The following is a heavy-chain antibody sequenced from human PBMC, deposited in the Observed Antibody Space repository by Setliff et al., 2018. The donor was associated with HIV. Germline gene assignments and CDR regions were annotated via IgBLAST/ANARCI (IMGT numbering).Heavy chain of an antibody. CDR2: IYYSGST. J-gene: IGHJ4*02. D-gene: IGHD5-18*01. Sequence: SETLSLTCAVSGGSIHNYYWAWIRQPPGKRLEWIGYIYYSGSTNYNPSLKSRVTISVDTSKSHFSLKLSSVTAADTAVYYCARVRVEAAMVYYFDYWGQGTLVTVSS. CDR3: ARVRVEAAMVYYFDY. V-gene: IGHV4-59*08. CDR1: GGSIHNYY.